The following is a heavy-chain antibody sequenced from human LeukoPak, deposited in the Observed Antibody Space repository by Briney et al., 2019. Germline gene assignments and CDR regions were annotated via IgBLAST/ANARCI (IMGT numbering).Heavy chain of an antibody. CDR3: ARDETHDYGDYVISYYYYGMDV. J-gene: IGHJ6*02. CDR1: GFTFSSYG. Sequence: GGSLRLSCAASGFTFSSYGMHWVRQAPGKGLEGVAVIWYDGSNKYYADSVKGRFTISRDNSKNTLYLQMNSLRAEDTAVYYCARDETHDYGDYVISYYYYGMDVWGQGTTVTVSS. D-gene: IGHD4-17*01. CDR2: IWYDGSNK. V-gene: IGHV3-33*01.